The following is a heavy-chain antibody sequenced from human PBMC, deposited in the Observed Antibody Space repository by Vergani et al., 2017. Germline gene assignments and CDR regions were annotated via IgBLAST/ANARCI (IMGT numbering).Heavy chain of an antibody. CDR1: GYTFTSYD. CDR3: ASQSLRDFWGSFRAYDAFDI. J-gene: IGHJ3*02. D-gene: IGHD3-3*01. V-gene: IGHV1-8*01. Sequence: QVQLVQSGAEVKKPGASVKVSCKASGYTFTSYDINWVRQATGQGLEWMGWMNPNSGNTGYAQKFQGRVTMTRNTSISTAYMELNSLRSEDTAVYYCASQSLRDFWGSFRAYDAFDIWGQGTMVTVSS. CDR2: MNPNSGNT.